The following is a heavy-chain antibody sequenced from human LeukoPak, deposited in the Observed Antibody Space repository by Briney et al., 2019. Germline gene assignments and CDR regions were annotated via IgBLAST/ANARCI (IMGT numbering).Heavy chain of an antibody. CDR1: GYSFTSYW. Sequence: GESLKISCQGSGYSFTSYWIGWVRQMPGKGLEWMGIIYPGDSDTRYSPSFQGQVTISADKSISTAYLQWSSLKASDTAMYYCARTETAEHYYYYGMDVWGKGTTVTVSS. CDR2: IYPGDSDT. D-gene: IGHD5-18*01. V-gene: IGHV5-51*01. CDR3: ARTETAEHYYYYGMDV. J-gene: IGHJ6*04.